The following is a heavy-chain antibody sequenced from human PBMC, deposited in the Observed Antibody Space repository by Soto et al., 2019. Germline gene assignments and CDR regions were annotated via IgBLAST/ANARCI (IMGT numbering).Heavy chain of an antibody. D-gene: IGHD1-7*01. V-gene: IGHV1-18*01. Sequence: QVQLVPSGAEVQQPGASVKVSCKASGYTFTSYGISWVRQAPGQGLEWMGWISAYNGNTNYAQKLQGRVTMTPDTSTSTAYRELRSLRSDDTAVYYCARDFRPGTGTTRGWFDPWGQGTLVTVSS. CDR1: GYTFTSYG. CDR3: ARDFRPGTGTTRGWFDP. CDR2: ISAYNGNT. J-gene: IGHJ5*02.